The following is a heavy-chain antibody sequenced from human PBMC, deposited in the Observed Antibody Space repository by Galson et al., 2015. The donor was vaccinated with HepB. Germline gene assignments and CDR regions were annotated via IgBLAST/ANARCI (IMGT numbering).Heavy chain of an antibody. J-gene: IGHJ4*02. CDR3: AREGIAAAGISFDY. D-gene: IGHD6-13*01. CDR1: GFTFSSYG. CDR2: IWYDGSNK. V-gene: IGHV3-33*08. Sequence: SLRLSCAASGFTFSSYGMHWVRQAPGKGLEWVAVIWYDGSNKYYADSVKGRFTISRDNSKNTLYLQMNSLRAEDTAVYYCAREGIAAAGISFDYWGQGTLVTVSS.